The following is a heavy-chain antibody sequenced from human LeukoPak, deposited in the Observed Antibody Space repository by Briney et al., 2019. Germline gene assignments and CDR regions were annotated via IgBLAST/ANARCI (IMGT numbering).Heavy chain of an antibody. J-gene: IGHJ4*02. D-gene: IGHD6-13*01. CDR2: INPNSGGT. Sequence: GASVKVSCKASGYTFTGYYMHWVRQAPGQGLEWMGWINPNSGGTNYAQKFQGRVTMTRDTSISTAYMELSRLRSDDKAVYYCATSSSWYWYFDYWGQGTLVTVSS. CDR1: GYTFTGYY. CDR3: ATSSSWYWYFDY. V-gene: IGHV1-2*02.